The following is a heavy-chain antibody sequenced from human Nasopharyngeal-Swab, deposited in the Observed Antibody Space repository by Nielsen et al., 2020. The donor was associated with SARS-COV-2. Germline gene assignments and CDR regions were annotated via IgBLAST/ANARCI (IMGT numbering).Heavy chain of an antibody. J-gene: IGHJ4*02. CDR2: ISYDGSNK. CDR1: GFTFSSYD. V-gene: IGHV3-30*18. Sequence: GESLKISCAASGFTFSSYDMHWVRQAPGKGLEWVAVISYDGSNKYYADSVKGRFTISRDNSKNTLYLQMNSLRAEDTAVYYCAKKGEPYCGGDCYKSALDYWGQGTLVTVSS. CDR3: AKKGEPYCGGDCYKSALDY. D-gene: IGHD2-21*02.